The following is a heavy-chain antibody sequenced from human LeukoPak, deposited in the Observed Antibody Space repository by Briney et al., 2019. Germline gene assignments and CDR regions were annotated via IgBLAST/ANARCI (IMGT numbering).Heavy chain of an antibody. CDR1: GGTFSKYT. D-gene: IGHD2-2*02. Sequence: SVKVSCKASGGTFSKYTISWVRQRPGQGLEWMGGITPLFGTANYAQKFQGRVTITADESTSTAYMELSSLRSEDTAVYYCARDRYCSSTSCYRYYNQGPYYYYGMDVWGQGTTVTVSS. J-gene: IGHJ6*02. CDR2: ITPLFGTA. CDR3: ARDRYCSSTSCYRYYNQGPYYYYGMDV. V-gene: IGHV1-69*13.